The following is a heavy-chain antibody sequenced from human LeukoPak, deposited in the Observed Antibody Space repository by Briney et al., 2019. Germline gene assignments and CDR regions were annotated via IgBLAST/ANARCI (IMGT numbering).Heavy chain of an antibody. CDR2: INGGGSPI. CDR3: VRDNPRCCGVIPSNIDDY. V-gene: IGHV3-48*01. Sequence: GGSLRLSCPASGFTFSGYSMNWVRQAPGKGLEWVSYINGGGSPIFYADSVRGRFTISRDNAKNSLYLQMNSLRAEDTAVYYCVRDNPRCCGVIPSNIDDYWGQGTLVTVSS. J-gene: IGHJ4*02. D-gene: IGHD2-21*01. CDR1: GFTFSGYS.